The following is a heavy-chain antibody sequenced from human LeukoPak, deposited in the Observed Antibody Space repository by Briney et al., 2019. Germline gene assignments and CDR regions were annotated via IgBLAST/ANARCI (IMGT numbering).Heavy chain of an antibody. CDR1: GSIFTSYW. V-gene: IGHV5-51*01. Sequence: HGASLQISSKGSGSIFTSYWIGWVRQLPGKGLEWMGITYPGDSDTRYSPSFQGQVTISADKSISTAYLQWSSLKASDTAMYYCARHLGLAVAVSHYYGMDVWGQGTTVTVSS. CDR3: ARHLGLAVAVSHYYGMDV. CDR2: TYPGDSDT. D-gene: IGHD6-19*01. J-gene: IGHJ6*02.